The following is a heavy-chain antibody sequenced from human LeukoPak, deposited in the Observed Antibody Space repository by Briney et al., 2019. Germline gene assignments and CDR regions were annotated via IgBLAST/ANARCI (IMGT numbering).Heavy chain of an antibody. CDR2: IYSAGST. Sequence: GGSLRLSCAASGFTVSNNYMSWVRQAPGKGLEWVSVIYSAGSTYYADSVKGRFTISRDNSKNTLYLQMNSLRAEDTAVYYCTKGELLLSASDFWGQGTLVTVSS. D-gene: IGHD2-15*01. CDR1: GFTVSNNY. CDR3: TKGELLLSASDF. V-gene: IGHV3-53*01. J-gene: IGHJ4*02.